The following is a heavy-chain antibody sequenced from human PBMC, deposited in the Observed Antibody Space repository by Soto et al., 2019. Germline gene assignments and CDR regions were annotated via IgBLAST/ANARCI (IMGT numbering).Heavy chain of an antibody. CDR1: GGSFSGYY. J-gene: IGHJ6*02. V-gene: IGHV4-34*01. Sequence: SETLSLTCAVYGGSFSGYYWSWIRQPPGKGLEWIGEINHSGSTNYNPSLKSRVTISVDTSKNQFSLKLSSVTAADTAVYYCARGGHHYDFWSGAYYYYGMDVWGQGTTVTVSS. D-gene: IGHD3-3*01. CDR2: INHSGST. CDR3: ARGGHHYDFWSGAYYYYGMDV.